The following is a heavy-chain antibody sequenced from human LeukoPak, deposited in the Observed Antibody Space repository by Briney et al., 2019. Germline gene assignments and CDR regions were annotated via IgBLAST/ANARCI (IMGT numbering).Heavy chain of an antibody. CDR1: GFNFDIYA. V-gene: IGHV3-23*01. D-gene: IGHD3-3*02. Sequence: GGSLRLPCAASGFNFDIYAMTWVRQAPGKGLEWVSGIRGRGGNTYYADSVKGRFTISRDNSKNTLYLQMNSLRVEDTAVYYCAKGGRDAFDVDYWGQGTLVTVSS. CDR3: AKGGRDAFDVDY. CDR2: IRGRGGNT. J-gene: IGHJ4*02.